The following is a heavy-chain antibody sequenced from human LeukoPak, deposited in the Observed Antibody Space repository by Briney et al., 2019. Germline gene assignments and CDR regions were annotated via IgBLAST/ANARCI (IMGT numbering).Heavy chain of an antibody. CDR3: ARGDWGPYY. CDR1: GFTFSSYW. J-gene: IGHJ4*02. CDR2: INQDESEE. V-gene: IGHV3-7*01. D-gene: IGHD7-27*01. Sequence: GGSLRLSCAASGFTFSSYWMTWVRQAPGKGLEWVANINQDESEEYYVDSVKGRFTISRDNAKNSLYLQMNSLRAEDTALYYCARGDWGPYYWGQGTLVTVSS.